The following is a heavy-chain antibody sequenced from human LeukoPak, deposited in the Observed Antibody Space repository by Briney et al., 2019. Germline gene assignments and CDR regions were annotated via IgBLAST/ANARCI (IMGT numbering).Heavy chain of an antibody. CDR1: GYTFTSYG. V-gene: IGHV1-18*01. Sequence: ASVKVSCKASGYTFTSYGISWVRQAPGQGLEWMRWISAYNGNTNYAQKLQGRVTMTTDTSTSTAYMELRSLRSDDTAVYYCARDLVGSGSVYFDCWGEGTLVTVSS. CDR3: ARDLVGSGSVYFDC. J-gene: IGHJ4*02. CDR2: ISAYNGNT. D-gene: IGHD6-19*01.